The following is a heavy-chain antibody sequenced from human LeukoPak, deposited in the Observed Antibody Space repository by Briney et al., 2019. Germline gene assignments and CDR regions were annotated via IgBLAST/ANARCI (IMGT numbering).Heavy chain of an antibody. D-gene: IGHD5-18*01. CDR1: GGSFSGYY. CDR3: ARVDTAMASGTDY. V-gene: IGHV4-34*01. CDR2: INHSGST. J-gene: IGHJ4*02. Sequence: PSETLSLTCAVYGGSFSGYYWGWIRQPPGKGLEWIGEINHSGSTNYNPSLKSRVTISVDTSKNQFSLKLSSVTAADTAVYYCARVDTAMASGTDYCGQGTLVTVSS.